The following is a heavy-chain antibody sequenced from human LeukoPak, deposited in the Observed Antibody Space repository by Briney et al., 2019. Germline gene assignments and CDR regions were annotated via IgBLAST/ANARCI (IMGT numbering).Heavy chain of an antibody. CDR1: GGSIRSYY. Sequence: SETLTLTCTVSGGSIRSYYWSWIRQPPGKGLEWIGYIYYDGSTNYNPSLKSRVTMSVDTSKNQFSLKLSSVTAADTAVYFCTRHTPVRLSSGYYFGMDVWGQGTTVTVSS. CDR2: IYYDGST. CDR3: TRHTPVRLSSGYYFGMDV. V-gene: IGHV4-59*08. J-gene: IGHJ6*02.